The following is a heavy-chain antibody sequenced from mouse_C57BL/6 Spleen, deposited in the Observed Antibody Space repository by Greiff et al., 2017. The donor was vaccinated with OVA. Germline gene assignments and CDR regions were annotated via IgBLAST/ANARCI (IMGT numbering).Heavy chain of an antibody. Sequence: QVQLQQPGAELVKPGASAKMSCKASGYTFTSYWITWVKQRPGQGLEWIGDIYPGSGSTNYNEKFKSKATLTVDTSSSTAYMQLSSLTAEDSAVYYSARHWDALYYFDYWGQGTTLTVSS. CDR2: IYPGSGST. CDR3: ARHWDALYYFDY. J-gene: IGHJ2*01. D-gene: IGHD4-1*01. V-gene: IGHV1-55*01. CDR1: GYTFTSYW.